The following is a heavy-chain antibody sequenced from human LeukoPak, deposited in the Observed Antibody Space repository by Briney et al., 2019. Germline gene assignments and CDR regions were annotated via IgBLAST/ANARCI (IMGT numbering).Heavy chain of an antibody. Sequence: PGGSLRLSCAASKFTFSDYYMSWIRQAPGRGLEWVSYISSSGSTIYYADSVKGRFTISRDNAKNSLYLQMNSLRAEDTAVYYCAKGSWFGELLRFDYWGQGTLVTVSS. J-gene: IGHJ4*02. CDR1: KFTFSDYY. D-gene: IGHD3-10*01. CDR2: ISSSGSTI. CDR3: AKGSWFGELLRFDY. V-gene: IGHV3-11*01.